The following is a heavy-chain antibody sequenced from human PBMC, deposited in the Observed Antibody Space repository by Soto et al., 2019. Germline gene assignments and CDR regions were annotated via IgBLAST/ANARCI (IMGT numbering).Heavy chain of an antibody. Sequence: QVHLQESGPGLVKPSETLSLTCTVSGGSVSIGTYYWSWIRQPPGKGLEWIGYVYYNGATNYKSSLESRVTMSRDTSKNQFSLRLGSVTAADTAVYFCARADTATTNGEESFGYYFDFWGQGTLVTVSS. V-gene: IGHV4-61*01. D-gene: IGHD1-1*01. CDR2: VYYNGAT. J-gene: IGHJ4*02. CDR3: ARADTATTNGEESFGYYFDF. CDR1: GGSVSIGTYY.